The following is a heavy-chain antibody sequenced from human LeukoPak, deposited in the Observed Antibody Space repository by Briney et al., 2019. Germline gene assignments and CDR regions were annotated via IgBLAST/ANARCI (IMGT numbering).Heavy chain of an antibody. CDR2: INPNSGGT. CDR3: ARVLDSSGYYEDAFDI. J-gene: IGHJ3*02. D-gene: IGHD3-22*01. V-gene: IGHV1-2*02. Sequence: ASVKVSCKASGYTFTGYYMHWVRQAPGQGLEWMGWINPNSGGTNYAQRFQGRVTMTRDTSISTAYMELSRLRSDDTAVYYRARVLDSSGYYEDAFDIWGQGTMVTVSS. CDR1: GYTFTGYY.